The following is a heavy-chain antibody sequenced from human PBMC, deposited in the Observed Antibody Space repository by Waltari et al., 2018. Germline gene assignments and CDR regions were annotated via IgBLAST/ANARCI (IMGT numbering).Heavy chain of an antibody. CDR1: GYSISSGYY. CDR3: ASAAYSGSSNDDAFDI. J-gene: IGHJ3*02. V-gene: IGHV4-38-2*02. CDR2: IYHSGST. D-gene: IGHD1-26*01. Sequence: QVQLQESGPGLVKPSETLSLTCTVSGYSISSGYYWGWIRQPPGKGLEWIGSIYHSGSTYYNPSLKRRVTISVDTSKNQFSLKLSSVTAADTAVYYCASAAYSGSSNDDAFDIWGQGTMVTVSS.